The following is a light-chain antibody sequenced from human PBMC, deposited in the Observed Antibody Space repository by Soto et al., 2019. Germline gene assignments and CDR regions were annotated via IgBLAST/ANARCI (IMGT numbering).Light chain of an antibody. CDR1: QSISVW. J-gene: IGKJ1*01. V-gene: IGKV1-5*01. CDR2: DAS. CDR3: QQYKSYSWT. Sequence: DIQMTQSPSTLSASVGDRVNITCRASQSISVWLAWYQQKPGTAPKLLIFDASTLESGVPSRFSGSGSGTDFTLTISSLQSDDFATYYCQQYKSYSWTFGQGTQVEIK.